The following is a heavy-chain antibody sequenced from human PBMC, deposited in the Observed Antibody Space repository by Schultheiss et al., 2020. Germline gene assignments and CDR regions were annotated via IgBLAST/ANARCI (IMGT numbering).Heavy chain of an antibody. CDR1: GFAFSDYT. Sequence: GGSLRLSCAASGFAFSDYTLTWVRQAPGKGLQWVSSISARSDYIYYADSVRGRFTVSRDNAENSLYLQMDRLRVEDTAVYYCSRTLDDWGQGTLVTVSS. J-gene: IGHJ4*02. D-gene: IGHD2-2*03. CDR3: SRTLDD. V-gene: IGHV3-21*04. CDR2: ISARSDYI.